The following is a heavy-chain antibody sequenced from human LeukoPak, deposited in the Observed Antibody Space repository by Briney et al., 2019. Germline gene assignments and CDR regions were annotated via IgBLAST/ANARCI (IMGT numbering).Heavy chain of an antibody. CDR1: GYTFTSYG. CDR3: ARDMVTYGGSPDAFDI. D-gene: IGHD1-26*01. J-gene: IGHJ3*02. V-gene: IGHV1-18*01. Sequence: GASVKVSCKASGYTFTSYGISWVRQAPGQGLEWMGWISAYNGNTNYAQKLQGRVTMTTDTSTSTAYMELRSLRSDDTAVYYRARDMVTYGGSPDAFDIWGQGTMVTVSS. CDR2: ISAYNGNT.